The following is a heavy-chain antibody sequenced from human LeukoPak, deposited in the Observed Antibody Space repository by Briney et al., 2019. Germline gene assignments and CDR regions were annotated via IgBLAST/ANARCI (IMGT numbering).Heavy chain of an antibody. CDR3: ARLCGGDCYHGMDV. CDR2: ISSSSSTI. CDR1: GFTFSSYS. D-gene: IGHD2-21*01. J-gene: IGHJ6*02. Sequence: GGSLRLSRAASGFTFSSYSMNWVRQAPGKGLEWVSYISSSSSTIYYADSVKGRFTISRDNAKNSLYLQMNSLRDEDTAVYYCARLCGGDCYHGMDVWGQGTTVTVSS. V-gene: IGHV3-48*02.